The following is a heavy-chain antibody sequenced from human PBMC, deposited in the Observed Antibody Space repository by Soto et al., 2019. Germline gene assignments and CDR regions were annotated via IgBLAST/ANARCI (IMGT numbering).Heavy chain of an antibody. D-gene: IGHD6-19*01. CDR3: ARHSPRSPLAVVTKPSFFFAS. Sequence: PSETLSLTCSVSSGPISTYYWSWIRQPPGKRLEWIGYIYYSGNTYYNPSLGSRVTISVDTSKNQVSLNLNSVTAADTAVYFCARHSPRSPLAVVTKPSFFFASWGPGTLVPVSS. J-gene: IGHJ4*02. V-gene: IGHV4-59*08. CDR2: IYYSGNT. CDR1: SGPISTYY.